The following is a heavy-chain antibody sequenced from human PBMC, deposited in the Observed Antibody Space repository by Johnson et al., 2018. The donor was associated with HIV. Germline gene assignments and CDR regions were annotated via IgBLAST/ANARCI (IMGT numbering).Heavy chain of an antibody. CDR1: GFTVSSNY. V-gene: IGHV3-66*01. Sequence: VQLVESGGGVVQPGRSLRLSCAASGFTVSSNYMSWVRQAPGKGLEWVSVIYSGGSTYYADSVKGRFTISRDNSKNTLYLQMNSLRAEDTAVYYCARSPRAAEGAFDIWGQGTMVTVSS. J-gene: IGHJ3*02. CDR3: ARSPRAAEGAFDI. CDR2: IYSGGST. D-gene: IGHD6-13*01.